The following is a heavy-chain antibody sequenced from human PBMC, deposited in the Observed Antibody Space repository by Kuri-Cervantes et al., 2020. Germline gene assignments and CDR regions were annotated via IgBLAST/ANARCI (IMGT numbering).Heavy chain of an antibody. J-gene: IGHJ4*02. CDR1: GYSISSDFY. CDR2: IYHSGST. V-gene: IGHV4-38-2*01. D-gene: IGHD6-25*01. CDR3: ARGLVRLRPLRYFDY. Sequence: SQTLSLTCAVSGYSISSDFYWGWIRQPPGKGLEWIGVIYHSGSTYYNPSLKSRVTIPVDTSKNQFSLKLSSVTAADTAVYYCARGLVRLRPLRYFDYWGQGTLVTVSS.